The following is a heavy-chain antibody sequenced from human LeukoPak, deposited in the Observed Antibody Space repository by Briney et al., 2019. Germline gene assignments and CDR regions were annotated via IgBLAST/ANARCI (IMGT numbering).Heavy chain of an antibody. CDR1: GFTFSSYA. CDR3: AKRAITSTILYYDH. V-gene: IGHV3-23*01. Sequence: PGGSLRLSCAASGFTFSSYAMSWVRQAPGKGLEWVSSISYSDDSTYYADSVKGRFTISRDNSKNTLYLQSNSLRAEDTAVYYCAKRAITSTILYYDHWGQGTLVTVSS. J-gene: IGHJ4*02. CDR2: ISYSDDST. D-gene: IGHD1-26*01.